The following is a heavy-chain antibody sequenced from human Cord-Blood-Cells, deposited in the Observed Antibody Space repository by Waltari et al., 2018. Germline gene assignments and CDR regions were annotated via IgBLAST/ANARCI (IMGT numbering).Heavy chain of an antibody. Sequence: QVQLQQWGAGLLKPSETLSLTCAVYGGSFSGYYWSWIRQPPGKGLEWIGEINHSGSTNYNPSLKSRVTISVDTSKNQFSLKLSSVTAADTAVYYCARGQTTVTTYMLDYWGQGTLVTVSS. D-gene: IGHD4-17*01. CDR3: ARGQTTVTTYMLDY. V-gene: IGHV4-34*01. J-gene: IGHJ4*02. CDR2: INHSGST. CDR1: GGSFSGYY.